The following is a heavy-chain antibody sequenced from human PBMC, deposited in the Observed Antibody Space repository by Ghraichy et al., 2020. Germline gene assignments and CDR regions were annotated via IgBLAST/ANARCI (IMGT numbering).Heavy chain of an antibody. D-gene: IGHD3-22*01. CDR2: IRGSSSNI. J-gene: IGHJ4*02. V-gene: IGHV3-48*02. CDR3: ARAASSGYYFGFDY. Sequence: GGSLRLSCAASGFTFNTYSMNWVRQAPGKGLEWVSYIRGSSSNIYYADSVKGRFTISRDNATNSLYLQMNSLSDEDTAVYYCARAASSGYYFGFDYWGQGTLVTV. CDR1: GFTFNTYS.